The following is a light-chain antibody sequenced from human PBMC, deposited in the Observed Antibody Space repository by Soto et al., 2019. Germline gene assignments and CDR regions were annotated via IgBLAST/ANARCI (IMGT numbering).Light chain of an antibody. CDR2: ADD. V-gene: IGLV2-23*01. CDR3: CSYAGTRTYV. CDR1: SSDVGSYKL. Sequence: QSVLTQPASVSGSPGQSITISCTGTSSDVGSYKLVSWYQQHPGKAPKLMIYADDKRPPGLSNRFSGSKSSNTASLTISGLQAEDEADYYCCSYAGTRTYVFGTGTKATVL. J-gene: IGLJ1*01.